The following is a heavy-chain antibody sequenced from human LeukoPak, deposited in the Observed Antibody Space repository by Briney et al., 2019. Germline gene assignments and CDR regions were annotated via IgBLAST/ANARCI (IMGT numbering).Heavy chain of an antibody. D-gene: IGHD2-2*01. CDR3: ARVVRIVVVPAAIFHNWFDP. Sequence: GGSLRLSCAASGFTFSSYEMNWVRQAPGKGLEWVSYISSSGSTIYYAASVKGRFTISRDNAKNSLYLQMNSPRAEDTAVYYCARVVRIVVVPAAIFHNWFDPWGQGTLVTVSS. J-gene: IGHJ5*02. V-gene: IGHV3-48*03. CDR2: ISSSGSTI. CDR1: GFTFSSYE.